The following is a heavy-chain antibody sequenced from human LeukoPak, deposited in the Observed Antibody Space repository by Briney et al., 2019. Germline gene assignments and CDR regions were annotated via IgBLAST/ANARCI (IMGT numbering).Heavy chain of an antibody. CDR3: ARDPFWVYDYGDYPTIDY. CDR1: GFTFSDYY. CDR2: ISSSGSTI. D-gene: IGHD4-17*01. V-gene: IGHV3-11*01. J-gene: IGHJ4*02. Sequence: GGSLRLSCAASGFTFSDYYMSWIRQAPGKGLEWVSYISSSGSTIYYADSVKGRFTISRDNAKNSLYLQMNSLRAEDTAVYYCARDPFWVYDYGDYPTIDYWGQGTLVTVSS.